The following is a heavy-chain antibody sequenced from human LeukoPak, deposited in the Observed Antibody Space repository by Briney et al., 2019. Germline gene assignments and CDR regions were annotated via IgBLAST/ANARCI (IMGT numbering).Heavy chain of an antibody. CDR3: AINGGGDSGYGNFDY. V-gene: IGHV3-9*01. J-gene: IGHJ4*02. CDR2: INWNSDSI. D-gene: IGHD5-12*01. CDR1: GGPISDHY. Sequence: LSLTCTVSGGPISDHYWSWIRQPPGKGLEWVSGINWNSDSIGYADSVKGRFTTSRDNAKNSLYLQMNSLRAEDTAFYYCAINGGGDSGYGNFDYWGQGTLVTVSS.